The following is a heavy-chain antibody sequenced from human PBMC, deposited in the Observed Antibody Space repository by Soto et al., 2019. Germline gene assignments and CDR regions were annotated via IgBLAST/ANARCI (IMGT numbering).Heavy chain of an antibody. J-gene: IGHJ5*02. CDR2: IYSGGST. V-gene: IGHV3-66*01. D-gene: IGHD1-1*01. Sequence: GGSLRLSCAASGFTVSSNYMSWVRQAPGKGLEWVSVIYSGGSTYYADSVKGRFTISRDNSKNTLYLQMNSLRAEDTAVYYCARVPFGTGGNWFDPWGKGTLVTVSS. CDR3: ARVPFGTGGNWFDP. CDR1: GFTVSSNY.